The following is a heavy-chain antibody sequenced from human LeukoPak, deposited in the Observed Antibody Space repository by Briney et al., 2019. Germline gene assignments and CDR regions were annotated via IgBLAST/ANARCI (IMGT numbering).Heavy chain of an antibody. CDR1: GYTFTSYG. CDR2: ISAYNGNT. CDR3: ARDYGPAAIYGMDV. J-gene: IGHJ6*02. V-gene: IGHV1-18*01. Sequence: ASVKVSCKASGYTFTSYGISWVRQAPGQGLEWMGWISAYNGNTNYAQKLQGRVTMTTDTSTSTAYMELSSLRSEDTAVYYCARDYGPAAIYGMDVWGQGTTVTVSS. D-gene: IGHD2-2*02.